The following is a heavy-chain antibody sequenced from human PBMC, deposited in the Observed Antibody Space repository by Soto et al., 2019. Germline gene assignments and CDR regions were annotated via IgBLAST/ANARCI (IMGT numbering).Heavy chain of an antibody. CDR3: ARRDSGGFFRFFDS. Sequence: QVQLVQSGTEVKKPGSSVKVSCKTSGGSLSTNPISWVRQAPGQGLEWMGGTGSGTGPGNHAQKFQGRLTVTVDKSTGTVYMELTNLSSEDTAVYYCARRDSGGFFRFFDSWGQGTLVTVSS. CDR2: TGSGTGPG. D-gene: IGHD2-15*01. CDR1: GGSLSTNP. V-gene: IGHV1-69*06. J-gene: IGHJ4*02.